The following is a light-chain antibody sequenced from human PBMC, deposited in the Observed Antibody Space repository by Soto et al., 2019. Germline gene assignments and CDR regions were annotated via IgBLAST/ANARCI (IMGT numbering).Light chain of an antibody. J-gene: IGKJ3*01. CDR2: ATS. CDR3: QQSHSTPFT. V-gene: IGKV1-39*01. Sequence: DIQMTQSPSSLSASVGDRITITCRAGQSIGFFLNWYQQKPGKPPKLLIYATSSLQSGVPSRFSGSGSGTDFTLTITGLQPEDFAFYYCQQSHSTPFTFGPGTKVDSK. CDR1: QSIGFF.